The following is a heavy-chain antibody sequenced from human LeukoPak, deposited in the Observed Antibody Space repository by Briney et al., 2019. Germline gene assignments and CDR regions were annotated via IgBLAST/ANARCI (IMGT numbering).Heavy chain of an antibody. J-gene: IGHJ3*02. V-gene: IGHV3-30*02. Sequence: GGSLRLSCAASGFTFSSYGMHWVRQAPGKGLEWVAFIRYDGSKKYYADSVKGRFTASRDNSKNTLYLQMNSLRGEDTAVYYCAKGSYYGFDDAFDIWGQGTMVTVSS. CDR3: AKGSYYGFDDAFDI. CDR1: GFTFSSYG. CDR2: IRYDGSKK. D-gene: IGHD2/OR15-2a*01.